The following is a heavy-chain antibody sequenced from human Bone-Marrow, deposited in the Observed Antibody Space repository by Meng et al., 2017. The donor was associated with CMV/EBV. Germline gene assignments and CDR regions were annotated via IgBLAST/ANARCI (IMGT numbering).Heavy chain of an antibody. D-gene: IGHD1-7*01. CDR2: ISGSGGST. J-gene: IGHJ4*02. Sequence: LSLTCAASGFTVSSNYMSWVRQAPGKGLEWVSAISGSGGSTYYADSVKGRFTISRDNSKNTLYLQMNSLRAEDTAVYYCATRPITGTTAVDYWGQGTLVTVSS. V-gene: IGHV3-23*01. CDR1: GFTVSSNY. CDR3: ATRPITGTTAVDY.